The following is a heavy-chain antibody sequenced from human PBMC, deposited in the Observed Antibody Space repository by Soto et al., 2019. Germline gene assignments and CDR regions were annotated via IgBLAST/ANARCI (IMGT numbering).Heavy chain of an antibody. CDR2: IRRSAYGGTT. CDR3: TRAASLDFDF. D-gene: IGHD3-16*01. CDR1: GFTHGDYA. J-gene: IGHJ4*02. V-gene: IGHV3-49*04. Sequence: GGTLRLSCTTSGFTHGDYALSWVRQAPGKGLVRVGLIRRSAYGGTTDYAASVKGRFTISRDNSKSTPYLQMNSRRTEDTALYYCTRAASLDFDFGGQGTLVTVS.